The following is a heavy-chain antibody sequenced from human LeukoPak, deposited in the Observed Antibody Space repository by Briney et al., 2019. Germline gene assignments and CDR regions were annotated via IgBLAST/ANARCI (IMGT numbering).Heavy chain of an antibody. CDR2: IWYDGSNK. CDR3: ARAARGSGYSP. J-gene: IGHJ5*02. Sequence: GGSLRLSCAASGFTFSSYGMHWVRQAPGRGLEWVAVIWYDGSNKYYADSVKGRFTISRDNSKNTLYLQMNSLRAEDTAVYYCARAARGSGYSPWGQGTLVTVSS. D-gene: IGHD3-3*01. V-gene: IGHV3-33*01. CDR1: GFTFSSYG.